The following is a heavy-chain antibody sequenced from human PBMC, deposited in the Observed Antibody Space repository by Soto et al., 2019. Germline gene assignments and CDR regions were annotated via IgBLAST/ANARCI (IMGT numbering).Heavy chain of an antibody. Sequence: PSETLSLTCSLSGGSINSSDHFWGWIRQTPGKGLEWIGSVYYTETTYYNPSLKSSVTISVETSRNTFSLKVNSVTAADTGIYYCARQRVLSTNLFITSFDPWGQGTLVTVSS. CDR3: ARQRVLSTNLFITSFDP. J-gene: IGHJ5*02. CDR2: VYYTETT. D-gene: IGHD1-1*01. V-gene: IGHV4-39*01. CDR1: GGSINSSDHF.